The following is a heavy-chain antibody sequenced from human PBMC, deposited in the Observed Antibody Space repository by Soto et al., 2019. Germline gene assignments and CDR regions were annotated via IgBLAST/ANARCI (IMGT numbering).Heavy chain of an antibody. V-gene: IGHV1-18*01. CDR3: AREQLRNYYYYGMDV. CDR2: ISAYNGNT. D-gene: IGHD2-2*01. J-gene: IGHJ6*02. Sequence: GASVKVSCKASGYTFTSYGISWVRQAPGQGLEWMGWISAYNGNTNYAQKLQGRVTMTTDTSTSTAYMELRSLRSDDTAVYYCAREQLRNYYYYGMDVWGQGTTVTVSS. CDR1: GYTFTSYG.